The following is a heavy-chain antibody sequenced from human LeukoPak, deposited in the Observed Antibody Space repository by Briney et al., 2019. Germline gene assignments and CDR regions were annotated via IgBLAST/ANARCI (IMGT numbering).Heavy chain of an antibody. CDR2: IYYSGST. J-gene: IGHJ6*02. V-gene: IGHV4-61*05. D-gene: IGHD6-19*01. CDR1: GGSISSSSYY. Sequence: KPSETLSLTCTVSGGSISSSSYYWGWIRQPPGKGLEWIGYIYYSGSTNYNPSLKSRVTISVDTSKNQFSLKLSSVTAADTAVYYCARRPGVGSGWNYYYYGMDVWGQGTTVTVSS. CDR3: ARRPGVGSGWNYYYYGMDV.